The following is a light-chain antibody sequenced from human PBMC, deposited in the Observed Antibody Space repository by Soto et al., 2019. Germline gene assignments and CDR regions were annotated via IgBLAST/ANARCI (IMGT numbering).Light chain of an antibody. J-gene: IGKJ4*02. Sequence: EILMTQSPATLSVSPGERATLSCRASQSISSNLAWYQQKPGQAPRLLSYGASTRATGIPARFSGSGSGTEFTLTISRLQSEDFAVYYCQQYDNWPLTFGGGTKVEIK. CDR1: QSISSN. V-gene: IGKV3-15*01. CDR3: QQYDNWPLT. CDR2: GAS.